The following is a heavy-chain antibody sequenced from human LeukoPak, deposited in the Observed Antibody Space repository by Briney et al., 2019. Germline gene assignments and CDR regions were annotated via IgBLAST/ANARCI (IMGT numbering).Heavy chain of an antibody. V-gene: IGHV3-74*01. D-gene: IGHD3-10*02. J-gene: IGHJ6*04. CDR1: GFTFRSYW. CDR3: AELGITMIGGV. CDR2: INRDGTTT. Sequence: GGSLRLSCVASGFTFRSYWMHWVRQAPGKGLVWVSRINRDGTTTTYADCVKGRFTISRDNAKNSLYLQMNSLRAEDTAVYYCAELGITMIGGVWGKGTTVTISS.